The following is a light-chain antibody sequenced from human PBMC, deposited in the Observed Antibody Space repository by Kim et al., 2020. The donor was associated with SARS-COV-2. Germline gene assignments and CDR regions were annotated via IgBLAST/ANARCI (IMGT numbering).Light chain of an antibody. V-gene: IGKV3-15*01. CDR1: QSIRVN. CDR2: DAS. J-gene: IGKJ4*01. Sequence: SLSPGERATLACRASQSIRVNLAWYQLKPGQAPRPLIYDASTRATGIPARFSGSGSGTEFTLSISSLQSEDFAIYYCQQYSDWPLTFGGGTKLEI. CDR3: QQYSDWPLT.